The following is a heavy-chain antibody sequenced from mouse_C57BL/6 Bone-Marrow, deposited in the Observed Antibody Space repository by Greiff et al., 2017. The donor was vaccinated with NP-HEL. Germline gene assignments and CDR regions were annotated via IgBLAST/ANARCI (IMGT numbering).Heavy chain of an antibody. V-gene: IGHV6-3*01. D-gene: IGHD1-1*01. Sequence: DVMLVESGGGLVQPGGSMKLSCVASGFTFSNYWMNWVRQSPETGLEWVAQIRLKSDNYATHYAESVKGRFTISRDDSKSSVYLQMNNLRAEDTGIYYCTGYYYFFDYWGQGTTLTVSS. CDR2: IRLKSDNYAT. J-gene: IGHJ2*01. CDR1: GFTFSNYW. CDR3: TGYYYFFDY.